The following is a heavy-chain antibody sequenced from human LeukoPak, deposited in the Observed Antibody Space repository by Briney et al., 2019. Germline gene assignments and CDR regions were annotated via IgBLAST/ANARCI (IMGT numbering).Heavy chain of an antibody. CDR2: SSSDGSRA. CDR1: GFSFSDYS. V-gene: IGHV3-30*04. Sequence: GGSLRLSCAASGFSFSDYSVHWVRQAPGKGLEWVAFSSSDGSRAYYEDSVKGRFTVSRDNSKNPLCLQMSSLRPEATAVYYCVRGNSPGSFLMDYWGQGTRVTVSS. CDR3: VRGNSPGSFLMDY. J-gene: IGHJ4*02. D-gene: IGHD1-26*01.